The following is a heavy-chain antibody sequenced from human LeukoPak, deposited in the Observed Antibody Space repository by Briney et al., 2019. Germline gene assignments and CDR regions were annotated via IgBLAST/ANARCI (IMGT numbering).Heavy chain of an antibody. V-gene: IGHV3-7*03. CDR3: ARETFTGYGVDY. J-gene: IGHJ4*02. Sequence: GGSLRLSCTASGFIFRSHWMSWVRQVPGKGLERVANIKEDGNEKNYVDSVKGRFTISRDNAKDSMYLQMNSLRVEDTAIYFCARETFTGYGVDYWGQGTLVTVSS. CDR1: GFIFRSHW. D-gene: IGHD4-17*01. CDR2: IKEDGNEK.